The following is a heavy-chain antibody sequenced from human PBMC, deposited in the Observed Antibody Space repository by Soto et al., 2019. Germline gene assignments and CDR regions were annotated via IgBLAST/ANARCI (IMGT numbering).Heavy chain of an antibody. CDR2: IDWDDDK. V-gene: IGHV2-70*04. J-gene: IGHJ4*02. D-gene: IGHD6-19*01. CDR1: GFSLSTSGMR. CDR3: ARLYSSGWYDY. Sequence: SGPTLVNPTQTLTLTCTFSGFSLSTSGMRVSWIRQPPGKALEWLARIDWDDDKFYSTSLMTRLTISKDTSKNQVVLTMTNMDPVDTATYYCARLYSSGWYDYWGQGTPVTVSS.